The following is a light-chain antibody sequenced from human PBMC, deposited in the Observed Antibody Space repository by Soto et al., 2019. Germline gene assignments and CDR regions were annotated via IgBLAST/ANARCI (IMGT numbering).Light chain of an antibody. J-gene: IGKJ5*01. CDR1: QSMRTH. V-gene: IGKV1-39*01. CDR2: ATS. Sequence: FQMTQSPASLSASVGDRVTITCRASQSMRTHLNWYQQKPGKAPKLLIYATSSLQSGVPSRFSGSGSATDFTLTISRLQPEDFATYCCQQSYSTPLSFGGGTLLEIK. CDR3: QQSYSTPLS.